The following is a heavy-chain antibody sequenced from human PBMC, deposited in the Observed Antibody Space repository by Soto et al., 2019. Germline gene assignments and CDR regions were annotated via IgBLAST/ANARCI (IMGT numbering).Heavy chain of an antibody. Sequence: QVQLVQSGAEVKKPGSSVKVSCRASGGTLSSYAITWVRQAPGQGLEWMGGIIPIFGTTNYAQKFQGRITITADESTSTAYMDLSSLRFEDTAVYYCARESDHSYDFWGQGTLVTVSS. CDR1: GGTLSSYA. CDR2: IIPIFGTT. J-gene: IGHJ4*02. V-gene: IGHV1-69*01. CDR3: ARESDHSYDF. D-gene: IGHD4-4*01.